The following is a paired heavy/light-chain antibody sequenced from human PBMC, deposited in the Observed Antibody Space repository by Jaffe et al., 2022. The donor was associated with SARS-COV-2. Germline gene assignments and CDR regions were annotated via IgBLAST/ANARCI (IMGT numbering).Light chain of an antibody. CDR2: EVT. Sequence: QSALTQPPSASGSPGQSVTISCTGTSSDVGGYNYVSWYQQHPGKAPKLMIFEVTKRPSGVPDRFSGSKSGNTASLTVSGLQAEDEADYYCSSFVGSNNLLFGGGTKLTVL. V-gene: IGLV2-8*01. J-gene: IGLJ2*01. CDR3: SSFVGSNNLL. CDR1: SSDVGGYNY.
Heavy chain of an antibody. J-gene: IGHJ4*02. CDR3: VKEVTVVTTVGGGKDY. CDR1: GFTFSSYA. Sequence: EVQLVESGGGLVQPGGSLRLSCAASGFTFSSYAMTWIRQAPGKGLEWVSSIDTGGYYADSVKGRFTVSRDNSKNTLFLQMSSLRAEDTAVYYCVKEVTVVTTVGGGKDYWGQGTLVAVSS. D-gene: IGHD4-4*01. CDR2: SIDTGG. V-gene: IGHV3-23*04.